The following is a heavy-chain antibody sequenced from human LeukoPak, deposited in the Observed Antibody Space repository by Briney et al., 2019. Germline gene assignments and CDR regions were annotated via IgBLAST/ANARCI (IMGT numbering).Heavy chain of an antibody. J-gene: IGHJ6*02. D-gene: IGHD3-10*01. CDR2: LNPSGGST. V-gene: IGHV1-46*01. Sequence: VASVKVSCKAPGYTVTSYYMHWVRQAPGQGLEWMGILNPSGGSTSYAQKFQGRATLTRATSTSTVYMELSSLRSEDTAVYYCARDLGQYYYGSGHEPYYYGMDVWGQGTTVTVSS. CDR1: GYTVTSYY. CDR3: ARDLGQYYYGSGHEPYYYGMDV.